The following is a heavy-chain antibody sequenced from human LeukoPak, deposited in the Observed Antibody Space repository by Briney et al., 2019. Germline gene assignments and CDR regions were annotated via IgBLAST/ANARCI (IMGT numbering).Heavy chain of an antibody. D-gene: IGHD3-22*01. J-gene: IGHJ4*02. CDR3: AKPHYYDSSGYYQTTDY. CDR2: IYSGGST. CDR1: GFTFSSYS. V-gene: IGHV3-53*01. Sequence: GGSLRLSCAASGFTFSSYSVSWVRQAPGKGLVWVSVIYSGGSTYYADSVKGRFTISRDNSKNTLYLQMNSLRAEDTAVYYCAKPHYYDSSGYYQTTDYWGQGTLVTVSS.